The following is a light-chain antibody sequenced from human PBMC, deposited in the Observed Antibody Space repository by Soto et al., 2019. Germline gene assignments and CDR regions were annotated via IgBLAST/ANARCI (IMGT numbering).Light chain of an antibody. CDR1: QSVNYH. J-gene: IGKJ4*01. V-gene: IGKV1-39*01. CDR2: HAS. CDR3: QQYSQWPLT. Sequence: DIQMTQSPSSLSASVGDRVTITCRTSQSVNYHLNWYHQKPGRAPKLLIFHASSLKSGVPSRFSGSGSGTDFTLTISSLQSEDVAVYYCQQYSQWPLTFGGGTKVEIK.